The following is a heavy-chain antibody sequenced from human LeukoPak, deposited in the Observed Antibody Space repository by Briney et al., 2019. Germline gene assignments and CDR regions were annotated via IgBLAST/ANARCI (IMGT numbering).Heavy chain of an antibody. Sequence: SVKVSCKASGGTFSSYAISWVRQAPGQGLEWMGRIIPIFGTANYAQKFQGRVTITTDESTSTAYMEQSSLRSEDTAVYYCATQDEDPGVVYWGQGTLVTVSS. CDR1: GGTFSSYA. V-gene: IGHV1-69*05. J-gene: IGHJ4*02. D-gene: IGHD3-3*01. CDR3: ATQDEDPGVVY. CDR2: IIPIFGTA.